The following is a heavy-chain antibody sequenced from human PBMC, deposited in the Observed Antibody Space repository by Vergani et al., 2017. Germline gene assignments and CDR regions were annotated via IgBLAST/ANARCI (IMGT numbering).Heavy chain of an antibody. D-gene: IGHD3-10*01. CDR1: GFSFSSHA. V-gene: IGHV3-30*18. J-gene: IGHJ6*03. Sequence: QVQLAESGGGRVQPGRSLRLSCAASGFSFSSHAIHWVRQAPGKGLEWVAVISNDGSKKYYADSVKGRFTISRDNSKNTLDLQMNSLRTQDTAVYYCAKAGSVTAGSRHYNFYMDVWGKGTTVTVS. CDR3: AKAGSVTAGSRHYNFYMDV. CDR2: ISNDGSKK.